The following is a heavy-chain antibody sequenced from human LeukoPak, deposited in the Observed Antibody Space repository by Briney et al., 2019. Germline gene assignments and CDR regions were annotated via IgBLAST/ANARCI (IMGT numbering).Heavy chain of an antibody. V-gene: IGHV4-39*01. CDR3: ARQVEMATITGNWFDP. D-gene: IGHD5-24*01. Sequence: PSQTLSLTCTVSGGSISSGSYYWSWIRQPPGKGLEWIGSIYYSGSTYYNPSLKSRVTISVDTSKNQFSLKLSSVTAADTAVYYCARQVEMATITGNWFDPWGQGTLVTVSS. CDR2: IYYSGST. J-gene: IGHJ5*02. CDR1: GGSISSGSYY.